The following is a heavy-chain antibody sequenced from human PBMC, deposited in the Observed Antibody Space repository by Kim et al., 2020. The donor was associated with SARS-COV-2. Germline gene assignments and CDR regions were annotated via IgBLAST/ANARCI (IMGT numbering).Heavy chain of an antibody. D-gene: IGHD3-10*01. CDR1: GGSISSYY. Sequence: SETLSLTCTVSGGSISSYYWSWIRQPPGKGLEWIGYIYYSGSTNYNPSLKSRVTISVDTSKNQFSLKLSSVTAADTAEYYCAGGRVVRGVITYIYYYYGMDVWGQGTTVTVSS. CDR3: AGGRVVRGVITYIYYYYGMDV. V-gene: IGHV4-59*01. J-gene: IGHJ6*02. CDR2: IYYSGST.